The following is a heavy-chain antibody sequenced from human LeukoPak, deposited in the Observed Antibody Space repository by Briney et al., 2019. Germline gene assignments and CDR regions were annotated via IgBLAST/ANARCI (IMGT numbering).Heavy chain of an antibody. J-gene: IGHJ4*02. CDR3: ARDRIKSGSYYFDY. CDR1: AFTFSDYS. Sequence: PGGSLRLSCAASAFTFSDYSMNWVRQAPGKGLEWVSCISGRSSTIYYADSVKGRFTISRDNAKNLMYLQMNSLRAEDTAVYYCARDRIKSGSYYFDYWGQGTLVTVSS. D-gene: IGHD1-26*01. V-gene: IGHV3-48*01. CDR2: ISGRSSTI.